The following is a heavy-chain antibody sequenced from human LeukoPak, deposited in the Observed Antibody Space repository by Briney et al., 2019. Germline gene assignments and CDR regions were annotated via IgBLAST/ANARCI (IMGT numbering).Heavy chain of an antibody. D-gene: IGHD3-10*01. V-gene: IGHV3-74*01. J-gene: IGHJ6*03. Sequence: GGSLRLSCSASGFTFKNYWMHWVRQAPGKGPVWVSRINDDGSSTSYADSVKGRFTISRDNSKNTLYLQMNSLRAEDTAVYYCAKKGRVPMVRGLIYDPGAHYCYMHVWGKGTTVTVSS. CDR3: AKKGRVPMVRGLIYDPGAHYCYMHV. CDR1: GFTFKNYW. CDR2: INDDGSST.